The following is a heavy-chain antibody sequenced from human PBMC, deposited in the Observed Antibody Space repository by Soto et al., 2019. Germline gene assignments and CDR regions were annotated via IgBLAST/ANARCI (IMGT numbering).Heavy chain of an antibody. V-gene: IGHV1-2*04. D-gene: IGHD1-26*01. CDR2: INPNSGGT. J-gene: IGHJ4*02. CDR3: ARHSSRELPYFDY. CDR1: GSTFTGYY. Sequence: QVQLVQSGAEVKKPGASVKVSCKASGSTFTGYYMHWVRQAPGQGLEWMGWINPNSGGTNYAQKFQGWSTMTRDTSISTAYMELSRLRSDDTAVYYCARHSSRELPYFDYWGQGTLVTVSS.